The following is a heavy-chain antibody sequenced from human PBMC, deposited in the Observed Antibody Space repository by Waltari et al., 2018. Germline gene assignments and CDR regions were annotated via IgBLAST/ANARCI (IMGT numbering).Heavy chain of an antibody. CDR2: IKQDGSEK. Sequence: EVQLVESGGGLAQPGGSLRLSCAASGLSFSNYWMPWVRQASGKGPEGVANIKQDGSEKYYMDSVKGRFTISRDNAKNSLYLQMNNLRVEDTAVYYCTRGGRDSSWYWRDWGQGTLVTVSS. CDR1: GLSFSNYW. V-gene: IGHV3-7*01. CDR3: TRGGRDSSWYWRD. J-gene: IGHJ4*02. D-gene: IGHD6-13*01.